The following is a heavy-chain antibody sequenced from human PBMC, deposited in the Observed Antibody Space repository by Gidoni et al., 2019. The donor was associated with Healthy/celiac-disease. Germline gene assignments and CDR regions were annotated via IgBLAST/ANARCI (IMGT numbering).Heavy chain of an antibody. CDR2: ISWNSGSI. V-gene: IGHV3-9*01. Sequence: EVQLVESGGGLVQPGRSLSISWAASGFTFEDYAMHWARQAPGKGLEWVSGISWNSGSIGYADSVKGRFTISRDNAKNSLYLQMNSLRAEDTALYYCAKELWFGELLPQTASYYYYGMDVWGQGTTVTVSS. CDR1: GFTFEDYA. D-gene: IGHD3-10*01. J-gene: IGHJ6*02. CDR3: AKELWFGELLPQTASYYYYGMDV.